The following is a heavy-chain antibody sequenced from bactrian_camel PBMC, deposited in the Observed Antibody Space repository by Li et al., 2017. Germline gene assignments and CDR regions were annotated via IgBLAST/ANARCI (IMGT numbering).Heavy chain of an antibody. CDR1: GFTFSSYY. CDR3: ASWTVADEVQGRNY. D-gene: IGHD7*01. J-gene: IGHJ4*01. Sequence: HVQLVESGGGLVQPGGSLRLSCSASGFTFSSYYMSWVRQAPGKGVEWVSKISSDGSNTYYADSVKGRFTISRDNALNTVFLQMNNLASEDTALYYCASWTVADEVQGRNYWGQGTQVTVS. CDR2: ISSDGSNT. V-gene: IGHV3-2*01.